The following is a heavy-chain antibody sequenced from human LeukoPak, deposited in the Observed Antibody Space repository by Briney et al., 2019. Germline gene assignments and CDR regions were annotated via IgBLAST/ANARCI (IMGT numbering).Heavy chain of an antibody. J-gene: IGHJ4*02. D-gene: IGHD1-26*01. CDR3: AKDYSGSYLFDY. Sequence: RGGSLRLSCAASVFTFSSYAMSWVRQAPGKGVEWVSAISGRGCSTYDAAAVKGRFTISRDNSKNTLYLKMNSLRAEDTAVYYCAKDYSGSYLFDYWGQGTLVTVSS. V-gene: IGHV3-23*01. CDR2: ISGRGCST. CDR1: VFTFSSYA.